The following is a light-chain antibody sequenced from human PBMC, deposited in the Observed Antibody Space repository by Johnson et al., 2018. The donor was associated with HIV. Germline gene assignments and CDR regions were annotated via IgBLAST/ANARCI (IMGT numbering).Light chain of an antibody. CDR1: SSNIGNNY. V-gene: IGLV1-51*01. CDR3: GTWDSSLSAVYV. CDR2: DNN. Sequence: QSVLTQPPSVSAAPGQKVTISCSGSSSNIGNNYVSWYQQLPGTAPKLLIYDNNKRPSGIPDRFSGSKSGTSATLGITGLQTGDEADYYCGTWDSSLSAVYVSGPGTKVTFL. J-gene: IGLJ1*01.